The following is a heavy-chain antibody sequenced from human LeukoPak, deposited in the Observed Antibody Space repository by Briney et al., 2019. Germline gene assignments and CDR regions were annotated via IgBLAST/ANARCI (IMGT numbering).Heavy chain of an antibody. CDR2: ISGSGYYT. V-gene: IGHV3-23*01. Sequence: PGGSLRLSCEAPGSGFTFGNFAMSWVRQAPGKGLEWVSGISGSGYYTYYADSVKGRFTISRDNSKNTLYIQMNSLRAEDTAVYYCAKDGSWGDYYFYFYMDVWGKGTTVTVSS. J-gene: IGHJ6*03. CDR3: AKDGSWGDYYFYFYMDV. D-gene: IGHD3-16*01. CDR1: GFTFGNFA.